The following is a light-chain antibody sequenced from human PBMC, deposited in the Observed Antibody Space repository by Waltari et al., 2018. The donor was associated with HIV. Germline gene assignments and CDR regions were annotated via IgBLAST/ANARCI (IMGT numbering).Light chain of an antibody. CDR3: QSYDGTNWV. V-gene: IGLV6-57*01. CDR2: ADY. J-gene: IGLJ3*02. Sequence: NFVLTQLHSVLESPGKTVIIPCTRSSGSIGSAYVQWYQQRPGSSPPAGIYADYQRPSGVPDRFSGSVDSSSNSASLTISGLRSDDEADYYCQSYDGTNWVFGGGTKLTVL. CDR1: SGSIGSAY.